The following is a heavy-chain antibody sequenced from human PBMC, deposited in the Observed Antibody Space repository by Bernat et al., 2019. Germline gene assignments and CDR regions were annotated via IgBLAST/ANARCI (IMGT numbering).Heavy chain of an antibody. J-gene: IGHJ3*02. V-gene: IGHV2-5*02. D-gene: IGHD1-26*01. CDR1: GFSLSTGGVG. CDR2: IYWDDDK. CDR3: AHSLVGATFADAFDI. Sequence: QITLKESGPTLVKPTQSLTLTCTFSGFSLSTGGVGVGWIRQPPGKALEWLALIYWDDDKRYSPSLKSRLTITKDTSKKQVVLTMTNMDPVDTATYYCAHSLVGATFADAFDIWGQGTMVTVSS.